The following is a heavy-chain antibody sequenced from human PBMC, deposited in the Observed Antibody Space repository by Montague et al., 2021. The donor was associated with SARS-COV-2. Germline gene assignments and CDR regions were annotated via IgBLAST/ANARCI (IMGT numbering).Heavy chain of an antibody. CDR3: ARIPNDSWYVSYFDY. CDR1: GLPLSTSGLC. D-gene: IGHD6-13*01. J-gene: IGHJ4*02. Sequence: PALVKPTQTLTLTCTLSGLPLSTSGLCVGWIRQPPGKALEWLALTDWDDDKYYSPSLKTRLSISKDTSKNQVVLTMANMEPVDTATYYCARIPNDSWYVSYFDYWGQGILVTGSS. CDR2: TDWDDDK. V-gene: IGHV2-70*01.